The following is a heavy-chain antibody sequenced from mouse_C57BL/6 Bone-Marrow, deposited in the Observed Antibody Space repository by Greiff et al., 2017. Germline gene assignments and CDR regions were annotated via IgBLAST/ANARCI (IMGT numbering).Heavy chain of an antibody. V-gene: IGHV14-4*01. CDR1: GFNIKDDY. CDR3: TTGITTVVADFDY. CDR2: IDPENGDT. J-gene: IGHJ2*01. Sequence: EVQLVESGAELVRPGASVKLSCTASGFNIKDDYMHWVKQRPEQGLEWIGWIDPENGDTEYASKFQGKATITADTSSNTAYLQLSSLTSEDTAVYYCTTGITTVVADFDYWGQGTTLTVSS. D-gene: IGHD1-1*01.